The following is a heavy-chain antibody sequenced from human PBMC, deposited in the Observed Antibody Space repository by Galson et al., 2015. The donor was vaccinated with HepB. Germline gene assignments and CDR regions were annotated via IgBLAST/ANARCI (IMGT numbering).Heavy chain of an antibody. CDR1: GYTFTGYY. Sequence: SVKVSCKASGYTFTGYYMHWVRKAPGQGLEWMGWINPNSGGTNYAQKFQGRVTMTRDTSISTAYMELSRLRSDDTAVYYCARDRQYYDYAAYYFDYWGQGTLVTVSS. CDR2: INPNSGGT. D-gene: IGHD3-16*01. CDR3: ARDRQYYDYAAYYFDY. J-gene: IGHJ4*02. V-gene: IGHV1-2*02.